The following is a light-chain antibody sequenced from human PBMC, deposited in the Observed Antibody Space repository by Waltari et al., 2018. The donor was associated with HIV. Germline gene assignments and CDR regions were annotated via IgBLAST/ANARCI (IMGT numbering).Light chain of an antibody. Sequence: SYELTQPSSVSVSPGQTARITCSGDALPTQYAYWYQQKPGQAPVLVIYKDSERPSGIPERFSGSSSGTTVTLTISGVQAEDEADYYCQSADSSGTLYVFGTGTKVTVL. J-gene: IGLJ1*01. CDR2: KDS. CDR3: QSADSSGTLYV. CDR1: ALPTQY. V-gene: IGLV3-25*03.